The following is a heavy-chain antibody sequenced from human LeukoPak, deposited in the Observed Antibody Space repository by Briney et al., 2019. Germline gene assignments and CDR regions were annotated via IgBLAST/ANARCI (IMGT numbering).Heavy chain of an antibody. J-gene: IGHJ4*02. Sequence: GGSLRLSCAASGFIFNTYAMSWVRQAPGKGLEWVSGISGSGGSTYYTDSVKGRFTISRDNSKNTLYLQMNSLRAEDTAVYYCAKDTYHSGNSHFDHWGQGTLVTVSS. V-gene: IGHV3-23*01. CDR2: ISGSGGST. CDR1: GFIFNTYA. CDR3: AKDTYHSGNSHFDH. D-gene: IGHD3-10*01.